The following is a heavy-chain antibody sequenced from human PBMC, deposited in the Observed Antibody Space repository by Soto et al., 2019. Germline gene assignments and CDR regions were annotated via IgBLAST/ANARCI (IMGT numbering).Heavy chain of an antibody. CDR2: MNPNSGNT. Sequence: QVQLVQSGAEVKKPGASVKVSCKASGYTFTSYDINWVRQATGQGLEWMGWMNPNSGNTGYAQKFQGRVTMTRNTPIGIAYXELSSLRSEETAVYYCARNGYYYDSSGYYHHPFDYWGQGTLVTVSS. CDR1: GYTFTSYD. CDR3: ARNGYYYDSSGYYHHPFDY. J-gene: IGHJ4*02. D-gene: IGHD3-22*01. V-gene: IGHV1-8*01.